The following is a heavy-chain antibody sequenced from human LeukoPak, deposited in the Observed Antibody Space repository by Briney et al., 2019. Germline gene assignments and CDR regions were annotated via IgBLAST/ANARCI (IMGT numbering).Heavy chain of an antibody. V-gene: IGHV4-31*03. CDR1: GGSISSGGYY. CDR3: ARGRYCSSTSCLYYFDY. Sequence: SQTLSLTCTASGGSISSGGYYWSWIRQHPGKGLEWIGYIYYSGSTYYNPSLKSRVIISVDTSKNQFSLKLSSVTAADTAVYYCARGRYCSSTSCLYYFDYWGQGTLVIVSS. CDR2: IYYSGST. J-gene: IGHJ4*02. D-gene: IGHD2-2*01.